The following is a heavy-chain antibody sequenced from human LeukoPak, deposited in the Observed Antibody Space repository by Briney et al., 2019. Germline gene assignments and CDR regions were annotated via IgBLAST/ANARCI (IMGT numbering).Heavy chain of an antibody. CDR1: GGTFSSDI. J-gene: IGHJ3*02. CDR3: ALGSGGSSGYPDAFDI. D-gene: IGHD3-22*01. CDR2: INPSGGST. Sequence: GSSVKVSCKTSGGTFSSDIISWVRQPPGQGLEWMGIINPSGGSTSYAQKFQGRVTMTRDMPTSTVYMELSSLRSEDTAVYYCALGSGGSSGYPDAFDIWGQGTMVTVSS. V-gene: IGHV1-46*01.